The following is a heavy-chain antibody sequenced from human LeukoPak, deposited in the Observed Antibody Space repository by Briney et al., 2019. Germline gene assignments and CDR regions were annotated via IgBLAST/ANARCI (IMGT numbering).Heavy chain of an antibody. CDR3: ATGERPPPYTTDAWYFAL. CDR2: IKEDGREA. CDR1: GSTFSGHW. Sequence: PGGSLRLSCSASGSTFSGHWLTWAGQAPGQGLQWGASIKEDGREAHYVDSVKGRFTISRDNTKNSLYLQMNSLRVEDTGVYYCATGERPPPYTTDAWYFALWGRGTLVTVSS. V-gene: IGHV3-7*01. J-gene: IGHJ2*01. D-gene: IGHD1-1*01.